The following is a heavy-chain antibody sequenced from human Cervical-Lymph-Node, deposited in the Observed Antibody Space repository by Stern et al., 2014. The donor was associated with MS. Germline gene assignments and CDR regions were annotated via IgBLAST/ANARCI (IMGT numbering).Heavy chain of an antibody. CDR2: IHDSGST. D-gene: IGHD1-26*01. Sequence: VQLVESGPGLVKPSQTLSLTCTVSGGSISSSGYYWSWIRQPADKGLEWIGRIHDSGSTYYNPSLKSRVNISMDTAHTQFSLKLPSVTAADTAVYYCATTRWDLFTWNWFDPWGQGTLVTVSS. CDR3: ATTRWDLFTWNWFDP. J-gene: IGHJ5*02. CDR1: GGSISSSGYY. V-gene: IGHV4-61*02.